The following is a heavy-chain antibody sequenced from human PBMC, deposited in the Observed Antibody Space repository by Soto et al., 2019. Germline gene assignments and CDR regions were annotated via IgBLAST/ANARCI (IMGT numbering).Heavy chain of an antibody. V-gene: IGHV5-10-1*01. D-gene: IGHD3-10*01. CDR1: GYSFTSYL. CDR2: IDPSDSYT. J-gene: IGHJ6*02. CDR3: ARIPFGEYYYGMDV. Sequence: GESLKISCKGSGYSFTSYLISWVRQMPGKGLEWMGRIDPSDSYTNYSPSFQGHVTISADKSISTAYLQWSSLKASDTAMYYCARIPFGEYYYGMDVWGQGTTVTVSS.